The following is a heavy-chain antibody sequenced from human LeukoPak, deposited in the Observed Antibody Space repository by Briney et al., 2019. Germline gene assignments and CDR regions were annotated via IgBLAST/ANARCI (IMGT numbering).Heavy chain of an antibody. Sequence: GGSLRLSCAASGFTFSSYWINWVRQAPGKGLEWVANIKQDGSEKYYVDSVKGRFTISRDNAKNSLYLQMDSLRAEDTAVYYCARNWGSLDYWGQGTLVTASS. V-gene: IGHV3-7*04. CDR3: ARNWGSLDY. J-gene: IGHJ4*02. CDR2: IKQDGSEK. CDR1: GFTFSSYW. D-gene: IGHD7-27*01.